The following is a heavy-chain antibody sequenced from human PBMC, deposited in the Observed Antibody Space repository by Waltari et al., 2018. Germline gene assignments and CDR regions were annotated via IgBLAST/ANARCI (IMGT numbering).Heavy chain of an antibody. D-gene: IGHD3-9*01. CDR2: IYHSGST. V-gene: IGHV4-38-2*01. Sequence: QVQLQESGPGLVKPSETLSLTCAVSGYSISSGYYWGWLRQPPGKGLEWIGSIYHSGSTYYNPSLKSRVTISVDTSKNQFSLKLSSVTAADTAVYYCASGGRGYYDIVTGSRQGFMDVWGQGTTVTVSS. CDR1: GYSISSGYY. CDR3: ASGGRGYYDIVTGSRQGFMDV. J-gene: IGHJ6*02.